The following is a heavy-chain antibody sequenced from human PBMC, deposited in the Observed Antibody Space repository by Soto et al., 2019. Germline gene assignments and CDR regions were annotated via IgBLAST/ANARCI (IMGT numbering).Heavy chain of an antibody. CDR1: GFTFGDSY. CDR3: VRGGGGGLFDP. J-gene: IGHJ5*02. CDR2: IIPGSRYP. D-gene: IGHD2-15*01. Sequence: QVQPVESGGGLVPPGGSVRLSCAGSGFTFGDSYMSGIRQAPGKGLEWLSYIIPGSRYPAYADFLKGRFTISRDNAKRSLYLQMMSLTAEDTAIYYCVRGGGGGLFDPWGQGTMVTVSS. V-gene: IGHV3-11*06.